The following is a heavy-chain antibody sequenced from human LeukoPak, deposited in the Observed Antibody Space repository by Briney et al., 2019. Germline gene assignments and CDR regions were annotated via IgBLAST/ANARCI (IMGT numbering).Heavy chain of an antibody. CDR3: ARDRSSSWFILDAFDI. V-gene: IGHV3-30-3*01. D-gene: IGHD6-13*01. CDR2: ISYDGSNK. Sequence: HPGRSLRLSCAASGFTFSSYAMHWVRQAPGKGLEWVAVISYDGSNKYYADSVKGRFTISRDNAKNSLYLQMNSLRAEDTAVYYCARDRSSSWFILDAFDIWGQGTMVTVSS. CDR1: GFTFSSYA. J-gene: IGHJ3*02.